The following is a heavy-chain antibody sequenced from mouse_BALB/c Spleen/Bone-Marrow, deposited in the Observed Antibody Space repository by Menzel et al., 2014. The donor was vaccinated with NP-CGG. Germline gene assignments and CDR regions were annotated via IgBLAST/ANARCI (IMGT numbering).Heavy chain of an antibody. J-gene: IGHJ4*01. V-gene: IGHV14-3*02. CDR2: IDPANGNT. D-gene: IGHD4-1*01. CDR3: ARWEYYAMDY. Sequence: EVQVVESGAELVKPGASVKSSCTASGFNIKDTYMHWVKQRPEQGLEWIGRIDPANGNTKYDPKFQGKATITADTSSNTAYLQLSSLTSEDTAVYYCARWEYYAMDYWSQGTSVTVSS. CDR1: GFNIKDTY.